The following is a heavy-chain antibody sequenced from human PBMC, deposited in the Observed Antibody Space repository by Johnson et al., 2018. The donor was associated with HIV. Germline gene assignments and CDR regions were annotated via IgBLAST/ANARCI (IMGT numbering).Heavy chain of an antibody. CDR2: IYSGGST. CDR3: ARDGQLGAFDI. CDR1: GFTFSGYG. D-gene: IGHD1-1*01. V-gene: IGHV3-NL1*01. Sequence: QVQLVESGGGAVQPGKSLRLSCAASGFTFSGYGMHWVRQDPGKGLEWVSVIYSGGSTYYADSVKGRFTISRDNSKNTLYLQMNSLRAEDTAVYYCARDGQLGAFDIWGQGTMVTVSS. J-gene: IGHJ3*02.